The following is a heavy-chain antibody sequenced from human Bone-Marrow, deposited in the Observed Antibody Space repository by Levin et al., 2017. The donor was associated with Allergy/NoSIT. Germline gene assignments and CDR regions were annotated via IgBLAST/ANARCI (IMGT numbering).Heavy chain of an antibody. CDR1: GLTFSSYA. J-gene: IGHJ4*02. Sequence: GESLKISCVASGLTFSSYAMSWVRQAPGKGLEWVSSITGSGGSTYYADSVKGRFTISRDNSKNTLYLQMNSLRAEDTAVYYCAKWLQFASFDYWGQGTLVTVSS. V-gene: IGHV3-23*01. D-gene: IGHD5-24*01. CDR3: AKWLQFASFDY. CDR2: ITGSGGST.